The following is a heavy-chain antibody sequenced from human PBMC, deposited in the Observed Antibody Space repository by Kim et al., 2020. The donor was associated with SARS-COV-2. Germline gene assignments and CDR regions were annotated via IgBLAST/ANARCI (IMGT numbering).Heavy chain of an antibody. Sequence: GGSLRLSCAAYGFTFSDYYMSWIRQAPGKGLEWVSYISSSSSYTNYADSVKGRFTIPRDNAKNLLYLQMNSLRAEGTAVYYSASELVAVPGTRCFYPWG. CDR2: ISSSSSYT. D-gene: IGHD6-19*01. V-gene: IGHV3-11*05. CDR1: GFTFSDYY. CDR3: ASELVAVPGTRCFYP. J-gene: IGHJ5*02.